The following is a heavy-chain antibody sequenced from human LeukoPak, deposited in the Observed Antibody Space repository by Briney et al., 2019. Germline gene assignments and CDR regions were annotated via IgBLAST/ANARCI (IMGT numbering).Heavy chain of an antibody. CDR2: IYPGDADT. V-gene: IGHV5-51*01. Sequence: GESLKISCKGSGYSFTSYWIGWVRQMPGKGREGMGIIYPGDADTRYSPSFQGQVTISADKSISTAYLQWSSLKASDTAMYYCARLVDSSSWSYFDYWGQGTLVTVSS. J-gene: IGHJ4*02. CDR3: ARLVDSSSWSYFDY. CDR1: GYSFTSYW. D-gene: IGHD6-13*01.